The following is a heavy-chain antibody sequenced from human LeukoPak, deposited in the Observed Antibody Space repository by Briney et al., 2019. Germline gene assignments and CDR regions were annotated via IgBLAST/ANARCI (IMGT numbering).Heavy chain of an antibody. V-gene: IGHV3-30*03. Sequence: GGSLRLSCAASGFTFSSYCMHWVRQAPGKGLEWVAVISTDGSNKYYEDSVKGRFSISRDNSKNTLYLQMDSMRTEDTAAYYCAIVVRAGTHYFDYWGQGTLVTVSS. J-gene: IGHJ4*02. CDR2: ISTDGSNK. CDR1: GFTFSSYC. D-gene: IGHD3-10*01. CDR3: AIVVRAGTHYFDY.